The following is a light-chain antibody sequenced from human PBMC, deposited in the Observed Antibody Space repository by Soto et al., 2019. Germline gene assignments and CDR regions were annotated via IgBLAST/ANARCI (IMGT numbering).Light chain of an antibody. V-gene: IGKV3-20*01. CDR3: QQYDSSPKT. Sequence: EIVLPQSPGTLSSSPGERTTLSCRASQSVSSSYLARSQQKPGQAPTLLIDGAPTMATGIPDRFSVSGSGTDFTLTISRLQPEDFAVYYGQQYDSSPKTFGQGTKVEIK. CDR2: GAP. J-gene: IGKJ1*01. CDR1: QSVSSSY.